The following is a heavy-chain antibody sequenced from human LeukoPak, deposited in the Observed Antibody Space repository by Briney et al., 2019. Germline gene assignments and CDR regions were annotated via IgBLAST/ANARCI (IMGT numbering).Heavy chain of an antibody. CDR1: GFTFSSYE. D-gene: IGHD3-22*01. J-gene: IGHJ4*02. Sequence: GGSLRLSCAASGFTFSSYEMNWVRQAPGKGLQWISHIDSTDTIRYADSVKGRFTISRDNAKNSLYLQMNSLRAEDTAVYYCARSSGSYRPMGYWGQGTLVTVSS. V-gene: IGHV3-48*03. CDR3: ARSSGSYRPMGY. CDR2: IDSTDTI.